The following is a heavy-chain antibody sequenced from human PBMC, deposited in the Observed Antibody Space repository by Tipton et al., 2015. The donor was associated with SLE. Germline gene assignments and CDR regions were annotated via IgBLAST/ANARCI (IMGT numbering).Heavy chain of an antibody. J-gene: IGHJ4*02. CDR3: AIAVAGTLFFDY. CDR1: GYTFTSYD. CDR2: MNPNSDNT. D-gene: IGHD6-19*01. V-gene: IGHV1-8*01. Sequence: QSGAEVKKPGASVKVSCKASGYTFTSYDINWVRQATGQGLEWMGWMNPNSDNTGYAQKFQGRVTMTRDTSKSTAYMELRSLRSEDTAVYYCAIAVAGTLFFDYWGQGALVTVSS.